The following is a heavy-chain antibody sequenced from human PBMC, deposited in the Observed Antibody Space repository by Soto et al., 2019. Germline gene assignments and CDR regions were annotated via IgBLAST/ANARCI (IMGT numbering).Heavy chain of an antibody. J-gene: IGHJ6*02. CDR3: ARYCSGGTCNDGNMDV. D-gene: IGHD2-15*01. CDR1: GITFSNYE. CDR2: ISSSGGTT. V-gene: IGHV3-48*03. Sequence: GSLSLSCAASGITFSNYEMNWVRQAPGKGLEWVSYISSSGGTTYYAGSVKGRFTISRDNAKSSLYLQMNSLRAEDTAVYYCARYCSGGTCNDGNMDVWGQGTTVTVSS.